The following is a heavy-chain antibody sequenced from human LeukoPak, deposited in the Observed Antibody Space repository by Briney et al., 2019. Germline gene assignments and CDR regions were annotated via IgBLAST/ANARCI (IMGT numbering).Heavy chain of an antibody. CDR2: ISTNGGTT. CDR1: GFTFSSHA. Sequence: GGSLRLFYSASGFTFSSHAMDWVRHAPGKRLECVSAISTNGGTTYYADSVKGKFTISRDNSKNTLYLQMSSLRPEDTAVYYCVRFNGGSYYDFWGQGALVTVSS. D-gene: IGHD2-8*01. V-gene: IGHV3-64D*06. CDR3: VRFNGGSYYDF. J-gene: IGHJ4*02.